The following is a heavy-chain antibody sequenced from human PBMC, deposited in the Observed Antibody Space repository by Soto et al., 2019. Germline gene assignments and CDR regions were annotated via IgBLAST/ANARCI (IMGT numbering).Heavy chain of an antibody. V-gene: IGHV4-30-4*01. Sequence: LSLTCTVSGGSISNDNYYWSWIRQPPGKGLEWIAYIYYSGSTYYNPSLKSRLTISVDPSKNQFSLKLSSVTAADTDVYYCARTNSPAPFYDASADYERWGQGTLVTVSS. J-gene: IGHJ4*02. CDR2: IYYSGST. CDR1: GGSISNDNYY. CDR3: ARTNSPAPFYDASADYER. D-gene: IGHD3-22*01.